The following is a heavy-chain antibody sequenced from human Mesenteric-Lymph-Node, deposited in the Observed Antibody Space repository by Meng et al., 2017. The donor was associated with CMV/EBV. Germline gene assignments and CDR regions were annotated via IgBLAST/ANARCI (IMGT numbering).Heavy chain of an antibody. CDR1: GSTFSTFD. D-gene: IGHD2-2*01. J-gene: IGHJ5*02. Sequence: GGSLRLSCVASGSTFSTFDMSWVRQAPGKGLEWVSTTDSSGTNTDYADSVRGRFTVSSDNSENTLYLQLNSLRAEDTAVYYCARADGKYCSSTSCAGLWFDPWGQGTLVTVSS. CDR3: ARADGKYCSSTSCAGLWFDP. V-gene: IGHV3-23*05. CDR2: TDSSGTNT.